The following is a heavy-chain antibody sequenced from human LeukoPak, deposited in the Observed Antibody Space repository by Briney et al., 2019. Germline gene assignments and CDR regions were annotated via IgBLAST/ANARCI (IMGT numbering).Heavy chain of an antibody. CDR2: INHSGSP. V-gene: IGHV4-34*01. CDR3: ATVVVVAATPTDYNWFDP. Sequence: SETLSLTCAVYGGSFSGYYWSWIRHPPGKGLEWIGEINHSGSPNYNPSLKSRVTISVDTSKNQFSLKLSSVTAADTAVYYCATVVVVAATPTDYNWFDPWGQGTLVTVSS. CDR1: GGSFSGYY. J-gene: IGHJ5*02. D-gene: IGHD2-15*01.